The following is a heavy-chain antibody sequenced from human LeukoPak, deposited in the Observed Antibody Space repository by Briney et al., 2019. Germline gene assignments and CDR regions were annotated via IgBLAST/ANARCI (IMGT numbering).Heavy chain of an antibody. D-gene: IGHD3-16*01. V-gene: IGHV3-30*02. J-gene: IGHJ3*02. CDR3: AKDPSNASRTLDI. CDR1: GFTFSTYG. CDR2: IRSEGTNK. Sequence: PGGSLRLSCAASGFTFSTYGMHWVRQAPGKRLEWVAFIRSEGTNKYYADSVEGRFTVSRDNSKNTLFLQMNSLRPEDTAVYYCAKDPSNASRTLDIWGQGTLVTVSS.